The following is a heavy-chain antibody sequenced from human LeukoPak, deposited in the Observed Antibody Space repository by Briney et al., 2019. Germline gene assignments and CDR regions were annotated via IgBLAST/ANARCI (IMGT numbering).Heavy chain of an antibody. Sequence: GGSLRLSCAASGFTFDDYAMHWVRQAPGKGLEWVSGISWNGGSIGYADSVKGRFTISRDNAKNSLYLQMNSLRAEDTALYYCAKDKARWLQFGALDIWGQGTMVTVSS. V-gene: IGHV3-9*01. CDR3: AKDKARWLQFGALDI. D-gene: IGHD5-24*01. CDR2: ISWNGGSI. J-gene: IGHJ3*02. CDR1: GFTFDDYA.